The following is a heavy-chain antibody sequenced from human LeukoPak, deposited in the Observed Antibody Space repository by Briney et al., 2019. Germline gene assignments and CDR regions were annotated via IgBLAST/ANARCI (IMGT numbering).Heavy chain of an antibody. V-gene: IGHV3-20*01. J-gene: IGHJ3*02. D-gene: IGHD3-16*02. CDR1: GFTFDDYG. Sequence: GGSLRLSCAASGFTFDDYGLSWVRQVPGKGLEWVSGLNWNGASTGYADSVKGRFTISRDDAKNSLYLQMNSLRAEDTALNHCARVYDYVWGSYRYTGAFDIWGQGTMVTVSS. CDR3: ARVYDYVWGSYRYTGAFDI. CDR2: LNWNGAST.